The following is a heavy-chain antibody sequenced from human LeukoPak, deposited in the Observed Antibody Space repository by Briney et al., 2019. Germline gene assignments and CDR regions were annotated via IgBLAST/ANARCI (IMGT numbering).Heavy chain of an antibody. Sequence: GGSLRLSCAASGFTFSSYGMHWVRQAPGKGLEWVAVIWYDGSNKYYADSVKGRFTISRDNSKNTLYLQMNSLRAEDTAVYYCAKDKGSSRRNANFHHWGQGTLVTVSS. V-gene: IGHV3-33*06. CDR3: AKDKGSSRRNANFHH. D-gene: IGHD6-13*01. J-gene: IGHJ1*01. CDR2: IWYDGSNK. CDR1: GFTFSSYG.